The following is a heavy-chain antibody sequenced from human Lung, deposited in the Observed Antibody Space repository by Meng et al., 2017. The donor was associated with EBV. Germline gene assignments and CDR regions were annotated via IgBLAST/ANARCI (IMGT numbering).Heavy chain of an antibody. Sequence: QVWWQGSGPGLVKPSQTLSLTCTVSGGSINSGDYYWSWIRQPPGKGLEWIGYIYYTVSTYYNPSLKSRVTISMDTSKNQFSLRLSAVTAADTAVYYCARNYYFDYWGQGTLVTVSS. CDR1: GGSINSGDYY. V-gene: IGHV4-30-4*01. CDR2: IYYTVST. J-gene: IGHJ4*02. CDR3: ARNYYFDY.